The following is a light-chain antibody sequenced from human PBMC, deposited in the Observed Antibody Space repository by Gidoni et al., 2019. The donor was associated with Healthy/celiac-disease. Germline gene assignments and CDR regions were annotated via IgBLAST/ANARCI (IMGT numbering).Light chain of an antibody. CDR3: QQYNNWPYT. J-gene: IGKJ2*01. Sequence: EIMMTQSPATLSVYQGERDTLSCSASQSVSSNLSWYQQKPGQAPRLLISGASTRATGIPARSSGSGSCTEFTLTISRLQSEDFAVYYCQQYNNWPYTFGQGTKLEIK. CDR1: QSVSSN. V-gene: IGKV3-15*01. CDR2: GAS.